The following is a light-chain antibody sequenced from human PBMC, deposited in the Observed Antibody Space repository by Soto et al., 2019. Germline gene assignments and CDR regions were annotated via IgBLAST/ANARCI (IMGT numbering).Light chain of an antibody. Sequence: DIQMTQSPSSLSASVGDRVTITCRASQSISSYLNWYQQKPGKAPKLLINAASSLQSGVPSRFSGSGSGTDFTLTISSLQLEDFANYYCQQSYSTPLNVGGGTKVDIK. J-gene: IGKJ4*01. CDR1: QSISSY. V-gene: IGKV1-39*01. CDR2: AAS. CDR3: QQSYSTPLN.